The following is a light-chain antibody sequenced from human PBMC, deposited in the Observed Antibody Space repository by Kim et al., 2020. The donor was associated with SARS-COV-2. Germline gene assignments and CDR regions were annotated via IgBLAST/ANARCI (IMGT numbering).Light chain of an antibody. CDR3: SSYAGSNNLV. J-gene: IGLJ2*01. V-gene: IGLV2-8*01. Sequence: QSALTQPPSASGSLGQSVTISCTGTSSDVGAYNYVSWYQQHPGKAPKLMIYEVSKRPSGVPDRFSGSKSGNTASLTVSGLQAEDEADYYCSSYAGSNNLVFGGGTQLTVL. CDR1: SSDVGAYNY. CDR2: EVS.